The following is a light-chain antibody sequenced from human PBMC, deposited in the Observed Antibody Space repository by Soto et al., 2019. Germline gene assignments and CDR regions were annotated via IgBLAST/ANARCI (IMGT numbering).Light chain of an antibody. Sequence: EIVMMQSPVTLSVSPGEGATLFCRASQSVRNNLAWYQQKPGLAPRLLIYAVSTRATGVPARFSGNGSETEFTLTISGLQSDDFALYYCQQYNKWPPWTFGQGTKVEIK. CDR1: QSVRNN. CDR2: AVS. CDR3: QQYNKWPPWT. V-gene: IGKV3-15*01. J-gene: IGKJ1*01.